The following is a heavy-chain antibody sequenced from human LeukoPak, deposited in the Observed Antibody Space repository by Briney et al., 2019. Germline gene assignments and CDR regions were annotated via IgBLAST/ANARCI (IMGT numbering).Heavy chain of an antibody. D-gene: IGHD3-3*01. CDR3: ARVNESVIRSGYFDY. Sequence: GASVKVSCKASGYTFTSYYMHWVRQAPGQGLEWMGIINPSGGSTTYAQKFQDRVTMTRDTSTSTVYMELSSLRSEDTAVYYCARVNESVIRSGYFDYWGQGTLVTVSS. CDR2: INPSGGST. J-gene: IGHJ4*02. CDR1: GYTFTSYY. V-gene: IGHV1-46*01.